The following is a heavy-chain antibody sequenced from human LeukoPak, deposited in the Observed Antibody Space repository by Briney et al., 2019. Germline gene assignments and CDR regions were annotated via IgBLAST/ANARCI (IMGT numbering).Heavy chain of an antibody. CDR2: IKSKTDGGTT. V-gene: IGHV3-15*01. CDR1: GFTFSNAW. Sequence: GGSLRLSCAASGFTFSNAWMSWVRQAPGKGLEWVGRIKSKTDGGTTDYAAPVKGRFTISRDDSKNTLYPQMNSLKTEDTAVYYCTTDYGDYVFDYWGQGTLVTVSS. J-gene: IGHJ4*02. CDR3: TTDYGDYVFDY. D-gene: IGHD4-17*01.